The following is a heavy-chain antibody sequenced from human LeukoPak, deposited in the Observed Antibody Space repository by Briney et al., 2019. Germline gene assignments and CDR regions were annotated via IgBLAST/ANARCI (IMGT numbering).Heavy chain of an antibody. D-gene: IGHD6-19*01. Sequence: PSETPSLTCTVSGYSISSGYYWGWIRQPPGKGLEWIGSIYHSGSTYYNPSLKSRVTISVDTSKNQFSLKLSSVTAADTAVYYCARDPNAVAGPYFDYWGQGTLVTVSS. J-gene: IGHJ4*02. CDR2: IYHSGST. V-gene: IGHV4-38-2*02. CDR3: ARDPNAVAGPYFDY. CDR1: GYSISSGYY.